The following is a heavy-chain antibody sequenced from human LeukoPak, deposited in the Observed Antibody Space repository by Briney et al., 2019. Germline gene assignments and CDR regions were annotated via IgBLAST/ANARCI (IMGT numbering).Heavy chain of an antibody. CDR1: GFTFRDYT. CDR3: AREVLDVVEPATNTVDY. J-gene: IGHJ4*02. CDR2: INKGGSFI. Sequence: GGSLRLSCAASGFTFRDYTMNWVRQAPGKGLEWVSAINKGGSFIKYADSVKGRFIVSRDNAKNLLFLQMNSLRFEDTALYFCAREVLDVVEPATNTVDYWGQGTLVTVSS. V-gene: IGHV3-21*01. D-gene: IGHD2-2*01.